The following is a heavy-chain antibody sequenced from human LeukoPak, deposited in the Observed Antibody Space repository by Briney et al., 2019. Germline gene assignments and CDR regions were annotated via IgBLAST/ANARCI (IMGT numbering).Heavy chain of an antibody. CDR2: IIPIYGTA. J-gene: IGHJ4*02. CDR3: ARDTRGYSGILDY. D-gene: IGHD5-12*01. CDR1: GGTFSSYA. Sequence: SVKVSCKASGGTFSSYAISWVRQAPGQGLEWMGGIIPIYGTANYAQKFQGRVTITTDESTSTAYMELSSLRSEDTAVYYCARDTRGYSGILDYWGQGTLVTVSS. V-gene: IGHV1-69*05.